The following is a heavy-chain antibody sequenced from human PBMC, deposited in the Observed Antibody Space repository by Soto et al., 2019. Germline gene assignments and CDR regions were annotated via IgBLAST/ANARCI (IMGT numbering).Heavy chain of an antibody. J-gene: IGHJ5*02. Sequence: QVQLQESGPGLVKPSGTLSLTCAVSGGSISSTNWWSWVRQPPGKGLEWIGDIYHSGSTNYNPSPTSRVTISVDKSKNQFSLKLSSVTAADTAVYYCARVIATAVHWFDPWGQGTLVTVSS. V-gene: IGHV4-4*02. D-gene: IGHD6-13*01. CDR2: IYHSGST. CDR1: GGSISSTNW. CDR3: ARVIATAVHWFDP.